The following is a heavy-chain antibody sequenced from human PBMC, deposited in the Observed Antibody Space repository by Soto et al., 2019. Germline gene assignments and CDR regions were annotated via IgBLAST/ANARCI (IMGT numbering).Heavy chain of an antibody. CDR2: IYYSGST. J-gene: IGHJ6*03. Sequence: SETLSLTCTVSGGSISSYYWSWIRQPPGKGLEWIGYIYYSGSTNYNPSLKSRVTISVDTSKNQFSLKLSSVTAADTAVYYCARGICSGGSCYDASYYYYMDVWGKGTTVTVSS. V-gene: IGHV4-59*01. D-gene: IGHD2-15*01. CDR3: ARGICSGGSCYDASYYYYMDV. CDR1: GGSISSYY.